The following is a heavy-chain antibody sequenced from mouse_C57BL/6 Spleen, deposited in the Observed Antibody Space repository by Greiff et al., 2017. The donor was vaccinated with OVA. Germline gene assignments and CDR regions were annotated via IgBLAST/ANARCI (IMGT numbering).Heavy chain of an antibody. CDR2: IDPSDSYT. D-gene: IGHD1-1*02. CDR1: GYTFTSYW. V-gene: IGHV1-50*01. Sequence: QVQLQQPGAELVKPGASVKLSCKASGYTFTSYWMQWVKQRPGQGLEWIGEIDPSDSYTNYNQKFKGKATLTVDTSSSTAYMQLSSLTSEDSAVYYCARRWYDYWGQGTTPTVSS. J-gene: IGHJ2*01. CDR3: ARRWYDY.